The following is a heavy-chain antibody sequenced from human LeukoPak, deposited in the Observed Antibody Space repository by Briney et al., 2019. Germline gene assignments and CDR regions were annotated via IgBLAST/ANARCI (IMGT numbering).Heavy chain of an antibody. J-gene: IGHJ4*02. CDR2: ISYDGSNK. CDR1: GFTFSSYA. Sequence: GGSLGLSCAASGFTFSSYAMHWVRQAPGKGLEWVAVISYDGSNKYYADSVKGRFTISRDNSKNTLYLQMNSLRAEDTAVYYCARGLLRIAAAGPFDYWGQGTLVTVSS. V-gene: IGHV3-30-3*01. D-gene: IGHD6-13*01. CDR3: ARGLLRIAAAGPFDY.